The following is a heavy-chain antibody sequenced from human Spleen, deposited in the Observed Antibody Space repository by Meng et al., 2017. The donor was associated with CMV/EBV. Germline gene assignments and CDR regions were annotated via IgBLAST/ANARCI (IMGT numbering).Heavy chain of an antibody. V-gene: IGHV3-48*03. CDR2: LTRSASIK. CDR1: RFTLSYYE. J-gene: IGHJ4*02. CDR3: ATGEGGFFDN. D-gene: IGHD4-17*01. Sequence: GGSLRLSCAASRFTLSYYEMNWVRQAPGKGLEWVSYLTRSASIKSYADSVKGRFTIFRDNAKNSVYLQMNSLRVEDTAVYYCATGEGGFFDNWGRGTLVTVSS.